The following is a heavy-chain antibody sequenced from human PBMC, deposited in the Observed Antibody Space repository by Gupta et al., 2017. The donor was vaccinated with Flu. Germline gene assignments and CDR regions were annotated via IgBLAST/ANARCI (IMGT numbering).Heavy chain of an antibody. CDR2: MRNDGDT. V-gene: IGHV3-53*01. D-gene: IGHD6-13*01. CDR1: AFIVSNTH. J-gene: IGHJ4*02. CDR3: TGESGGSDSGSWGFDY. Sequence: EVQLVDSGGGLSQPGGSLRLSCAASAFIVSNTHMSWVRQAPGKGLEWVSEMRNDGDTFYAESVKGRFTISRDNSKNTVYLQMNSLRAEDTAVYYCTGESGGSDSGSWGFDYWGQGTLVTVS.